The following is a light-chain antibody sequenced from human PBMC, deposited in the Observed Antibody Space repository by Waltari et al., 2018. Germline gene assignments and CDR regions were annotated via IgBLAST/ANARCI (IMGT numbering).Light chain of an antibody. CDR3: SSYTSTSTLGI. J-gene: IGLJ2*01. V-gene: IGLV2-14*03. Sequence: QSALTQPASVSGSPGQSITISFPGTSSDIGGYNYVSLYQQPPGKAPKLMIYDVTKRPSGVSDRFSGSKSGNTAALTISGLQAEDEADYYCSSYTSTSTLGIFGGGTKLTVL. CDR2: DVT. CDR1: SSDIGGYNY.